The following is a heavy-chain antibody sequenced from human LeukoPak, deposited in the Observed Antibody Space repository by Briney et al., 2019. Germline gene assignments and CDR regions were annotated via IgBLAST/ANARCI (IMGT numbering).Heavy chain of an antibody. J-gene: IGHJ5*02. Sequence: GGSLRLSCVASGFSFSSFWITWVRQAPGKGLEWVASIKQHASEKHYVDSVKGRFTISRDDARNSVSLHMSSLRDDDTALYYCTRGGSSYYAGWSDPWGQGSLVTVSS. D-gene: IGHD3-10*01. CDR3: TRGGSSYYAGWSDP. V-gene: IGHV3-7*03. CDR2: IKQHASEK. CDR1: GFSFSSFW.